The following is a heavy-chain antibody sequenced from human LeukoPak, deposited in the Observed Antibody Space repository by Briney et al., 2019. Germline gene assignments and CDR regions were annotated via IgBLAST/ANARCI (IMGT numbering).Heavy chain of an antibody. CDR3: ARHMASRQWLVPLDAFDI. D-gene: IGHD6-19*01. Sequence: SETLSLTCTVSGGSISSSSYYWGWIRQPPGKGLEWIGRIYYSGSTYYNPSLKSRVTISVDTSKNQFSLKLSSVTAADTAVYYCARHMASRQWLVPLDAFDIWGQGTMVTVSS. CDR1: GGSISSSSYY. CDR2: IYYSGST. J-gene: IGHJ3*02. V-gene: IGHV4-39*01.